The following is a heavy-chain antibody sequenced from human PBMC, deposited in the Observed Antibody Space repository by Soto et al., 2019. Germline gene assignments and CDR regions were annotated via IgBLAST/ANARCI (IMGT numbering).Heavy chain of an antibody. J-gene: IGHJ4*02. V-gene: IGHV3-11*01. CDR3: ARGPYDYVWGSDPPHFDY. Sequence: GGSLRLSCAASGFTFSDYYMGWIRQAPGKGLEWVSYISSSGSTIYYADSVKGRFTISRDNAKNSLYLQMNSLRAEDTAVYYCARGPYDYVWGSDPPHFDYWGQGTLVTSPQ. CDR2: ISSSGSTI. D-gene: IGHD3-16*02. CDR1: GFTFSDYY.